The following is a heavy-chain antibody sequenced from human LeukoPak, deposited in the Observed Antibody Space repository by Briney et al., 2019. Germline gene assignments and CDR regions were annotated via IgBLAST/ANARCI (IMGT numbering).Heavy chain of an antibody. CDR3: ARDLNTGYSSGWYIDY. CDR2: ISSSSTYI. V-gene: IGHV3-21*01. CDR1: GFTFSTYS. J-gene: IGHJ4*02. D-gene: IGHD6-19*01. Sequence: PGGSLRHSCAASGFTFSTYSMNWVRQAPGKGLEWVSSISSSSTYIYYADSVKGRFTISRDNAKNSLYLQMNSLRAEDTAVYYCARDLNTGYSSGWYIDYWGQGTLVTVSS.